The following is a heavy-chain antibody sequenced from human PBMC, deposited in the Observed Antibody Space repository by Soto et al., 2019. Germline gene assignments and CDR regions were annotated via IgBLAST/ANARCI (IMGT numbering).Heavy chain of an antibody. CDR1: GFTFRTYG. Sequence: QVQLVESGGGVVQPGRSVRLSCAASGFTFRTYGMHWVRQAPGKGLEWLAVISNNGINKYYADSVKGRFTISRDNSRDTLLLQMNSLRGEDTAIYYCAKVIRADSTSSNFYYYSGLDVWGQGTTVTVSS. V-gene: IGHV3-30*18. CDR3: AKVIRADSTSSNFYYYSGLDV. CDR2: ISNNGINK. D-gene: IGHD6-6*01. J-gene: IGHJ6*01.